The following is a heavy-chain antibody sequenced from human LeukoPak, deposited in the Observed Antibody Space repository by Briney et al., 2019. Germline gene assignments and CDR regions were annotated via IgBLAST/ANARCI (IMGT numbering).Heavy chain of an antibody. CDR1: GFTFSTYA. J-gene: IGHJ4*02. D-gene: IGHD3-3*01. CDR3: AKGRYDFWSGPSAY. Sequence: QTGGSLRLSCAASGFTFSTYAVNWVRQAPGKGLEWVSTISGSGGSTYYADSVKGRFTISRDNSKNTLYLQMNSLRAEDTAVYYCAKGRYDFWSGPSAYWGQGTLVTVSS. V-gene: IGHV3-23*01. CDR2: ISGSGGST.